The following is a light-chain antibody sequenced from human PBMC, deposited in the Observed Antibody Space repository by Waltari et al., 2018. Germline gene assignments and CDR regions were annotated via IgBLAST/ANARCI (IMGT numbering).Light chain of an antibody. J-gene: IGKJ2*01. CDR1: QRLGKNY. Sequence: IVLTQSPGTLSLSPGDRASLSCKASQRLGKNYVAWYQHKTGQAPRLVIYGASSRAAGIPDRFSGSASGTDFTLTISRLEPEDFAVYYCQQYASSVLYTFGQGTKLEIK. CDR2: GAS. V-gene: IGKV3-20*01. CDR3: QQYASSVLYT.